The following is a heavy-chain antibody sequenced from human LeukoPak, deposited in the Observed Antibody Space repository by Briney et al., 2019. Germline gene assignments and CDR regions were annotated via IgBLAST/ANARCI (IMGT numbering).Heavy chain of an antibody. Sequence: SETLSLTCTVSGGSISSSSYSWGWIRQPPGKGLEWIGNIYYTGSTYYNPSLKSRVTISVDTSKNHFSLKLSSVTAADTAVYYCARSPSSYCTNGVCRRSTVGLFDYWGQGTLVTVSS. V-gene: IGHV4-39*02. CDR1: GGSISSSSYS. D-gene: IGHD2-8*01. CDR2: IYYTGST. J-gene: IGHJ4*02. CDR3: ARSPSSYCTNGVCRRSTVGLFDY.